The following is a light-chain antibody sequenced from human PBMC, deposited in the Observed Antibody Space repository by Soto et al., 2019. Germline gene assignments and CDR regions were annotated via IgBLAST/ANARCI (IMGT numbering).Light chain of an antibody. J-gene: IGKJ5*01. V-gene: IGKV3-11*01. CDR1: RGCRSQ. Sequence: VLTQSPVTLPLSPGERAPLSCRARRGCRSQLAWYQQKPGQAPRLLIYDAYNRATGIPPRFSGSGSGTDFTLTISSLEPEDSAVYYCQQRHSWPLTFGQGTRLEIK. CDR2: DAY. CDR3: QQRHSWPLT.